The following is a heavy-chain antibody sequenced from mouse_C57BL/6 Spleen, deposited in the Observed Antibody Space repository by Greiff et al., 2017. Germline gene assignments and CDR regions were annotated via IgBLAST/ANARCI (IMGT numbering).Heavy chain of an antibody. Sequence: EVQLVESGPGLVKPSQSLSLTCSVTGYSITSGYYWNWIRQFPGNKLEWMGYISYDGSNNYNPSLKNRISITRDTSKNQFFLKLNSVTTEDTATYYCASGDYYGSSHFDYWGQGTTLTVSS. D-gene: IGHD1-1*01. CDR2: ISYDGSN. CDR3: ASGDYYGSSHFDY. V-gene: IGHV3-6*01. CDR1: GYSITSGYY. J-gene: IGHJ2*01.